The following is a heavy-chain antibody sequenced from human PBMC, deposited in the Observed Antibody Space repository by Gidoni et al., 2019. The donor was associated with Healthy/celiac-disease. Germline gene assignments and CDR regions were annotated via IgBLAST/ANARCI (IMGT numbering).Heavy chain of an antibody. CDR2: ISWNSGSI. CDR1: GFTFDDYA. J-gene: IGHJ6*02. CDR3: AKEGLKHYYYYYGMDV. V-gene: IGHV3-9*01. Sequence: EVQLVESGGGLVQPGRSLRLSCAASGFTFDDYAMPWVRQAPRKGLEWVSGISWNSGSIGYADSVKGRFTISRDNAKNSLYLQMNSLRAEDTALYYCAKEGLKHYYYYYGMDVWGQGTTVTVSS. D-gene: IGHD5-12*01.